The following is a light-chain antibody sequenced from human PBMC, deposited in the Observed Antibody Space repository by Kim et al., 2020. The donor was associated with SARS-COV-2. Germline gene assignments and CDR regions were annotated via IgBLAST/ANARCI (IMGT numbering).Light chain of an antibody. CDR1: RLGNKY. CDR2: QDT. Sequence: SVSPGQTASIPCSGDRLGNKYVCWYQQKPGQSPVVVIYQDTQRPSGIPERFSGSNSGNTATLTISGTQAMDEADYYCQAWDSTTTVFGGGTQLTVL. CDR3: QAWDSTTTV. V-gene: IGLV3-1*01. J-gene: IGLJ2*01.